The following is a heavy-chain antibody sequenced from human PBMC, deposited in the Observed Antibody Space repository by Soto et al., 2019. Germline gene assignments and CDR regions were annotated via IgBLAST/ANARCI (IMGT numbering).Heavy chain of an antibody. V-gene: IGHV3-23*01. J-gene: IGHJ4*02. CDR3: AKTWRSGSYLRGLSAPVTYYFDY. CDR2: ISDSGGST. D-gene: IGHD1-26*01. Sequence: EVQLLESGGGLVQPGGSLRLSCAASGFTFSSYAMSWVRQAPGKGLEWVSAISDSGGSTYYADSVKGRFTISRDNSKNTLYLQMNSLRAEDTAVYYCAKTWRSGSYLRGLSAPVTYYFDYWGQGTLVTVSS. CDR1: GFTFSSYA.